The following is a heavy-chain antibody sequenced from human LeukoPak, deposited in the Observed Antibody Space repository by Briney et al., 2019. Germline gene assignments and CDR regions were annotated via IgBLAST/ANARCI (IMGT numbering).Heavy chain of an antibody. CDR3: AKAYGDYGYYYYYMDV. J-gene: IGHJ6*03. D-gene: IGHD4-17*01. CDR2: ISYDGSNK. Sequence: PGGSLRLSCAASGFTFSSYGMHWVRQAPGKGLEWVAVISYDGSNKYYADSVKGRFTISRDNSKNTLYLQMNSLRAEDTAAYYCAKAYGDYGYYYYYMDVWGKGTTVTVSS. CDR1: GFTFSSYG. V-gene: IGHV3-30*18.